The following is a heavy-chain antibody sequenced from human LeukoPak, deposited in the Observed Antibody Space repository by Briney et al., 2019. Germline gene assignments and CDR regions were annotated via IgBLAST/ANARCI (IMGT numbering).Heavy chain of an antibody. CDR1: GGSISSYY. J-gene: IGHJ3*02. Sequence: SETLSLTCTVSGGSISSYYWSWIRQPAGKGLEWIGRIYTSGSTNYNPSLKSRVTMSVDTSKNQFSLKLSSVTAADTAVYYCARGTYYYYSSGYYLSILGFPTPSTGAFDIWGQGTMVTVFS. CDR3: ARGTYYYYSSGYYLSILGFPTPSTGAFDI. V-gene: IGHV4-4*07. D-gene: IGHD3-22*01. CDR2: IYTSGST.